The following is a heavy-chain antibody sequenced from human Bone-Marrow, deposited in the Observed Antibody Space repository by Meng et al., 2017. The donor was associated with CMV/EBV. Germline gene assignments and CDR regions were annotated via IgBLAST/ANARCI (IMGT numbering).Heavy chain of an antibody. V-gene: IGHV1-18*01. J-gene: IGHJ6*02. CDR1: GYTFTDFG. D-gene: IGHD3-22*01. Sequence: ASVKVSCKASGYTFTDFGINWVRLAPGRGLEWMGWISAYNGNTNYAQKLQGRVTMTTDTSTSTAYMELRSLRSDDTAVYYCARDGDNAKMIVVVNDYYYYYGMDVWGQGTTVTVSS. CDR3: ARDGDNAKMIVVVNDYYYYYGMDV. CDR2: ISAYNGNT.